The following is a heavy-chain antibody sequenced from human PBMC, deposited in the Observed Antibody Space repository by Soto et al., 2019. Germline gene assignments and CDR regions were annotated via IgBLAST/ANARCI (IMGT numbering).Heavy chain of an antibody. CDR2: ISAYNGNT. D-gene: IGHD3-9*01. CDR3: ARDRDYDILTGYSFRYYYYGMDV. CDR1: GYTFTSYG. Sequence: QVQLVQSGAEVKKPGASVKVSCKASGYTFTSYGISWVRQAPGQGLEWMGWISAYNGNTNYAQKLQGRVTMTTDTSTSTAYMEPRSLRSDDTAVYYCARDRDYDILTGYSFRYYYYGMDVWGQGTTVTVSS. J-gene: IGHJ6*02. V-gene: IGHV1-18*01.